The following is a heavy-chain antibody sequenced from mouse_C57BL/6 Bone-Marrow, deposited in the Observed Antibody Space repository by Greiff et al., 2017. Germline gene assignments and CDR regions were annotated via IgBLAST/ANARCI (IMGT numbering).Heavy chain of an antibody. J-gene: IGHJ3*01. D-gene: IGHD1-1*01. CDR1: GFNIKDYY. CDR2: IDPEDGET. Sequence: VHVKQSGAELVKPGASVKLSCTASGFNIKDYYMHWVKQRTEQGLEWIGRIDPEDGETKYAPKFQGKATITADTSSNTAYLQLSSLTSEDMAVYYWARGHYYGSSLFAYWGQGLWSLSLQ. V-gene: IGHV14-2*01. CDR3: ARGHYYGSSLFAY.